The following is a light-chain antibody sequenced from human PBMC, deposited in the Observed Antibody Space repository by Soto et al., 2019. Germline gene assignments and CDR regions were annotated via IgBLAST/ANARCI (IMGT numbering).Light chain of an antibody. V-gene: IGKV1-39*01. CDR2: AAS. J-gene: IGKJ4*01. Sequence: DIQMTQSPSPLSASVGDRVIVTCRASQSISRYLNWYQQKPGNAPKLLIYAASNLQSGVPSRFSGSGSGTDFTLTISSLHPEDFATYFCQQSHTPPLTFGGGTKVDIK. CDR1: QSISRY. CDR3: QQSHTPPLT.